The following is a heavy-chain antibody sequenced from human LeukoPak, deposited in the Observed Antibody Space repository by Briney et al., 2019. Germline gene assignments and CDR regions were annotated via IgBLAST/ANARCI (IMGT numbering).Heavy chain of an antibody. J-gene: IGHJ5*02. V-gene: IGHV1-69*13. CDR2: IIPIFGTA. CDR1: GGTFSSYA. CDR3: ARGTSFLGITMMYPAAYNWFDP. D-gene: IGHD3-22*01. Sequence: ASVKVSCTASGGTFSSYAISWVRQAPGQGLEWMGGIIPIFGTANYAQKFQGRVTITADESTSTAYMELSSLRSEDTAVYYCARGTSFLGITMMYPAAYNWFDPWGQGTLVTVSS.